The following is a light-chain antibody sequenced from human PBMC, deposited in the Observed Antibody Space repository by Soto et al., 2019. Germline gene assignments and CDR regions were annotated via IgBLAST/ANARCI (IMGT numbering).Light chain of an antibody. CDR3: QQRRNWPIT. Sequence: EIVLTQSPATLSLSPGERATLSCRASQSVSSYLAWYQQKPGQAPRLLIYYASNRATGIPASFSGSGSATDFTHTISSLEPEDFGVYYCQQRRNWPITFGQGTRLEIK. V-gene: IGKV3-11*01. CDR1: QSVSSY. J-gene: IGKJ5*01. CDR2: YAS.